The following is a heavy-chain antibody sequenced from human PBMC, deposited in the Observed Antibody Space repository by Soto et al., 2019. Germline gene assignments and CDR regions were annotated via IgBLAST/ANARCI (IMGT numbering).Heavy chain of an antibody. D-gene: IGHD5-12*01. CDR2: SNDSGRT. CDR1: GGSFSDNY. Sequence: QVQLQQWGAGLLKPSETLSLTCAVFGGSFSDNYWTWIRQPPGKGLEWIGESNDSGRTNYNPSLKSRGTISVDTSKNQFSLRLISVTAADTAIYYCARRHSRYWVAFDVWGQGTTVIVSS. V-gene: IGHV4-34*01. CDR3: ARRHSRYWVAFDV. J-gene: IGHJ3*01.